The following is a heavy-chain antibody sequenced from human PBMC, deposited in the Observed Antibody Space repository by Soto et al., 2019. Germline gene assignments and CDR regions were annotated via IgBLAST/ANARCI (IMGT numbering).Heavy chain of an antibody. CDR3: ARLGEGVVVPDTGYYYMDV. Sequence: SETLSLTCTVSGGSISSYYWSWIRQPPGKGLEWIGYIYYSGSTNYNPSLKSRVTISVDTSKNQFSLKLSSVTAADTAVYYCARLGEGVVVPDTGYYYMDVWGKGTPVTVSS. CDR1: GGSISSYY. CDR2: IYYSGST. D-gene: IGHD2-2*01. J-gene: IGHJ6*03. V-gene: IGHV4-59*08.